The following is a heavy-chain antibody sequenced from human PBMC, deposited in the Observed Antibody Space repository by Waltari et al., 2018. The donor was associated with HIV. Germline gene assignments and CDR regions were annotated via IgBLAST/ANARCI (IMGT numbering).Heavy chain of an antibody. J-gene: IGHJ4*02. V-gene: IGHV3-49*03. D-gene: IGHD3-9*01. CDR2: IRSKAYGGTT. Sequence: EVQLVESGGGLVQPGRSLRLSCTASGFTFGAYAMSWFRQAPGKGLEWVSFIRSKAYGGTTEYAASVKGRFTISRDDSKSIAYLQMNSLKTEDTAVYYCLPDYDILTDYLAFDYWGQGTLVTVSS. CDR1: GFTFGAYA. CDR3: LPDYDILTDYLAFDY.